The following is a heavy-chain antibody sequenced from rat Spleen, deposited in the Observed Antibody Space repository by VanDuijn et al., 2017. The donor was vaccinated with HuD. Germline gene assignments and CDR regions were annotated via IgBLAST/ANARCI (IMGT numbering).Heavy chain of an antibody. D-gene: IGHD1-10*01. J-gene: IGHJ2*01. Sequence: EVQLQESGPGLVKPSQSLSLTCSVTDYSITSNYWDWIRKFPGNKMEWIGHISYSGSTNYNPSLKSRISITRDKSKNQFFLQLNSVTTEDTATYYCARRRGQVYNNYFDYWGQGVMVTVSS. CDR1: DYSITSNY. CDR2: ISYSGST. V-gene: IGHV3-1*01. CDR3: ARRRGQVYNNYFDY.